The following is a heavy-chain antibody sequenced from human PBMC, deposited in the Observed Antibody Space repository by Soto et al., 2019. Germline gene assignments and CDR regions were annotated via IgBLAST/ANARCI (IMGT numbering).Heavy chain of an antibody. CDR2: IIPIFGTA. J-gene: IGHJ5*02. CDR3: ARVIGIRGYSYGFYR. Sequence: QVQLVHSGAEVKKSGSSVKVSCTASGGTFSSYAISWVREAAGEGLEWMGGIIPIFGTANYAQKFQGRVTITADESTSTAYMELSSLRSEDTAVYYCARVIGIRGYSYGFYRWGQGTLVTVSS. V-gene: IGHV1-69*12. CDR1: GGTFSSYA. D-gene: IGHD5-18*01.